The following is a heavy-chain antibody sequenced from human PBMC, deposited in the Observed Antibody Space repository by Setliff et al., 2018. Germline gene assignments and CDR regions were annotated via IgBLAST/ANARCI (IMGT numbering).Heavy chain of an antibody. Sequence: SVKVSCKASGGTFSTYAFSWVRQAPGQGLEWMGAIIPNTKTTNYAQKFQGRVTITADESTTTAYMEVSSLTSEDTAYYYCAREGRGVTTAHWGQGTLVTVSS. CDR1: GGTFSTYA. V-gene: IGHV1-69*13. D-gene: IGHD4-17*01. CDR3: AREGRGVTTAH. J-gene: IGHJ4*02. CDR2: IIPNTKTT.